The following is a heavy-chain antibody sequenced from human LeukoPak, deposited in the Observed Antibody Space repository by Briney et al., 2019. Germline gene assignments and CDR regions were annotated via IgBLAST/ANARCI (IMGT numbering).Heavy chain of an antibody. CDR3: ARHYDFWSGYYAFDI. Sequence: SETLSLTCAVSGYSISSGYYWGWIRQPPGKGLEWIGSIYHSGSTYYNPSLKSRVTISVDMSKNQFSLKLSSVTAADTAVYYCARHYDFWSGYYAFDIWGQGTMVTVSS. CDR2: IYHSGST. J-gene: IGHJ3*02. V-gene: IGHV4-38-2*01. CDR1: GYSISSGYY. D-gene: IGHD3-3*01.